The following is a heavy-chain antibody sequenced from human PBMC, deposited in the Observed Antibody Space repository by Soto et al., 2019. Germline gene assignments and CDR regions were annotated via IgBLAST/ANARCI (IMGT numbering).Heavy chain of an antibody. CDR1: GFTFSSYS. CDR3: ARAAMASWYFDL. J-gene: IGHJ2*01. Sequence: EVQLVESGGGLVQPGGSLRLSCAASGFTFSSYSMNWVRQAPGKGLEWVSYISSSSSTIYYADSVKGRFTISRDNAKNSLYLQMNSLRAEDKAVYYCARAAMASWYFDLWGRGTLVTVSS. CDR2: ISSSSSTI. D-gene: IGHD5-18*01. V-gene: IGHV3-48*01.